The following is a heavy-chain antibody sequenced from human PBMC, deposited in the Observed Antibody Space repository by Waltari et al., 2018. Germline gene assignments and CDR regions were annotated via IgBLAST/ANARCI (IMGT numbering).Heavy chain of an antibody. CDR1: GGSISSTTYY. V-gene: IGHV4-39*01. J-gene: IGHJ4*02. CDR2: IYYSGTT. Sequence: QLQLQESGPGLVKPSETLSLTCTVSGGSISSTTYYWGCIRQSPGQGLEWIGSIYYSGTTYYNPSLQSRATISVDTSKNQFSLKLTSVIAADTAMYYCARQGDSYGFFDSWGLGTLVTISS. CDR3: ARQGDSYGFFDS. D-gene: IGHD5-18*01.